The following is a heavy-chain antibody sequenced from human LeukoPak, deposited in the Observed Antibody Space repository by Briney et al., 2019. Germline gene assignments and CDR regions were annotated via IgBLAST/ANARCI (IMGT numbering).Heavy chain of an antibody. CDR3: TSSSPSRRLDY. CDR2: INSDGSST. V-gene: IGHV3-74*01. D-gene: IGHD1-14*01. CDR1: GFTFSNYW. J-gene: IGHJ4*02. Sequence: PGGSLRLSCAASGFTFSNYWMHWVRQAPGKGLVWVSRINSDGSSTSYADSVKGRFTISRDNAKNTLYLQMNSPRAEDTAVYYCTSSSPSRRLDYWGQGTLVTVSS.